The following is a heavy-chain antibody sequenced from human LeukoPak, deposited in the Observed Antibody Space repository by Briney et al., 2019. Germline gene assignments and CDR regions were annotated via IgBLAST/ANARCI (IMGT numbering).Heavy chain of an antibody. CDR3: ARRDDGSGAFDY. V-gene: IGHV4-59*08. D-gene: IGHD3-10*01. J-gene: IGHJ4*02. CDR2: IYYSGST. CDR1: GGSISSYY. Sequence: SETLSLTCTVSGGSISSYYWSWIRQPPGKGLEWIGYIYYSGSTNYNPSPKSRVTISVDTSKNQFSLKLSSVTAADTAVYYCARRDDGSGAFDYWGQGTLVTVSS.